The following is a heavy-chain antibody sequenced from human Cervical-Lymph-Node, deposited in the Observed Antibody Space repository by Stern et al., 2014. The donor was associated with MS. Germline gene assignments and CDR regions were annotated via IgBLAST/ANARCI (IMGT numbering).Heavy chain of an antibody. CDR3: ARDPHIAVAGTGGGFDP. CDR1: GYTFTNYG. J-gene: IGHJ5*02. V-gene: IGHV1-18*01. Sequence: MQLVESGAEVKKPGASVKVSCKASGYTFTNYGIRWVRQAPGQGLEWMGWISGYNDDTNYVEKFQGRVTMTTDTSTSTAYMELRSLRSDDTAVYYCARDPHIAVAGTGGGFDPWGQGTLVTVSS. D-gene: IGHD6-19*01. CDR2: ISGYNDDT.